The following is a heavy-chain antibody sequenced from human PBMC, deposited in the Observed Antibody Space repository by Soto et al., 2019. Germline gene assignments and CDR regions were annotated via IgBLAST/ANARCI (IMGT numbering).Heavy chain of an antibody. CDR3: ARVNWNYVGAFDI. CDR1: GERFTSYG. D-gene: IGHD1-7*01. V-gene: IGHV1-18*01. Sequence: GAPVKVSCKACGERFTSYGMSWVRQAPGRGLELIGWISAYNGTTNYPQKLQGRVTMTTDTSTSTAYMELRSLRSDDTAVYYSARVNWNYVGAFDIWGQGTMVTVSS. J-gene: IGHJ3*02. CDR2: ISAYNGTT.